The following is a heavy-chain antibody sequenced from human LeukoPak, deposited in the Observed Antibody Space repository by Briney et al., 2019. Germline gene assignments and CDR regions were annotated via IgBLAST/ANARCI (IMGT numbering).Heavy chain of an antibody. J-gene: IGHJ5*02. V-gene: IGHV4-59*08. CDR3: ARALPEVNWFDP. D-gene: IGHD1-14*01. Sequence: SETLSLTCTVSGGSIRSYYWSWIRQPPGKGLEWVGYIYHSGSTYYNPSLKSRVTISVDTSKNQFSLKLSSVTAADTAMYYCARALPEVNWFDPWGQGTLVTVSS. CDR2: IYHSGST. CDR1: GGSIRSYY.